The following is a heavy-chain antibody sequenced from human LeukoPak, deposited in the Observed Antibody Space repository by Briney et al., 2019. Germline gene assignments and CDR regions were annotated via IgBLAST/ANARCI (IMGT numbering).Heavy chain of an antibody. CDR1: GYSISSGYY. J-gene: IGHJ4*02. Sequence: SETLSLTCTVSGYSISSGYYWGWIRQPPGKGLEWIGSIYHSGSTYYNPSLKSRVTISVDTSKNQSSLKLSSVTAADTAVYYCARDWIQLSIDYWGQGTLVTVSS. D-gene: IGHD5-18*01. V-gene: IGHV4-38-2*02. CDR2: IYHSGST. CDR3: ARDWIQLSIDY.